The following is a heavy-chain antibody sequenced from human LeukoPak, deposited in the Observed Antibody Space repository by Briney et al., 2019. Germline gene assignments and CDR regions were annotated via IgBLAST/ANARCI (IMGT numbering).Heavy chain of an antibody. Sequence: GGSLRLSCTASGFTFGYYAMSWVRQAPGKGLEWVGFIRSKAYGGTTEYAASVKGRFTISRDDSKSIAYLQMNSLKTEDTAVYYCTRMDYDISLGYWGQGTLVTVSS. D-gene: IGHD3-9*01. CDR3: TRMDYDISLGY. J-gene: IGHJ4*02. CDR1: GFTFGYYA. V-gene: IGHV3-49*04. CDR2: IRSKAYGGTT.